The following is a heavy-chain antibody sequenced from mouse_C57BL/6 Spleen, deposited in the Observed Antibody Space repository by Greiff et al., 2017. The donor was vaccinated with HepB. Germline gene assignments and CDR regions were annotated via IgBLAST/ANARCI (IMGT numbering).Heavy chain of an antibody. CDR1: GYTFTSYW. J-gene: IGHJ2*01. CDR3: ARSITTVVATGGDY. CDR2: IYPGSGST. D-gene: IGHD1-1*01. Sequence: QVQLQQPGAELVKPGASVKMSCKASGYTFTSYWITWVKQRPGQGLEWIGDIYPGSGSTNYNEKFKSKATLTVDTSSSTAYMQLSSLTSEDSAVYYCARSITTVVATGGDYWGQGTTLTVSS. V-gene: IGHV1-55*01.